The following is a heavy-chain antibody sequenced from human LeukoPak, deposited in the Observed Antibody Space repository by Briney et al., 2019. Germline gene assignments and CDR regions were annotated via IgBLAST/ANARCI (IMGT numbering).Heavy chain of an antibody. J-gene: IGHJ6*03. CDR2: ISSSSSTI. Sequence: GGSLRLSCAASGFTSSSHSMNWVRQAPGEGLEWVSYISSSSSTIYYADSVKGRFTISRDNAKNSLYLQMNSLRAEDTAVYYCARDGNYYYYMDVWGKGTTVTVSS. CDR3: ARDGNYYYYMDV. CDR1: GFTSSSHS. D-gene: IGHD1-26*01. V-gene: IGHV3-48*01.